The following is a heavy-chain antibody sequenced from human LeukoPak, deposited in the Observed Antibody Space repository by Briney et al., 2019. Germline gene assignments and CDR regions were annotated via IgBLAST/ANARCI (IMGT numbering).Heavy chain of an antibody. D-gene: IGHD2-21*02. J-gene: IGHJ4*02. CDR1: GDFISNGAYY. CDR2: IYYSGSI. V-gene: IGHV4-39*01. Sequence: SETLSLTCSVSGDFISNGAYYWGWIRQPPGKGLEWIGSIYYSGSIFYNSSLESRITMSVDTSKNQFYLNLRSVTAADTAVYYCARLCQVTSCDRFEYWGRGALVTVSS. CDR3: ARLCQVTSCDRFEY.